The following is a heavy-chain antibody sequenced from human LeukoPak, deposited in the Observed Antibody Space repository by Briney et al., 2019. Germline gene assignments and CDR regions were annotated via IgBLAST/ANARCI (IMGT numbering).Heavy chain of an antibody. CDR2: IEPSDSYT. V-gene: IGHV5-10-1*01. CDR1: GYSFTSYW. J-gene: IGHJ4*02. D-gene: IGHD2-15*01. Sequence: GESLKISCKGSGYSFTSYWISWVRQMPGKGPEWMGRIEPSDSYTNYSPSFQGHVTISADKSISTAYLQWSSLKASDTAMYYCASQYCSGGSCYDVDYWGQGTLVTVSS. CDR3: ASQYCSGGSCYDVDY.